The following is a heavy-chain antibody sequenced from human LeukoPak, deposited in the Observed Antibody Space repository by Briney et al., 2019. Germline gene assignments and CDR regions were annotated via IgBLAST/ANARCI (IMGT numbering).Heavy chain of an antibody. J-gene: IGHJ6*02. V-gene: IGHV3-33*01. CDR3: ARVGETYCSSTSCIYYYGMDV. CDR1: GFTFSSYG. CDR2: IWYDGSNK. Sequence: PGGSLRLSCAASGFTFSSYGMHWVRQAPGKGLEWVAVIWYDGSNKYYADSVKGRFTISRDNSKNTLYLQTNSLRAEDTAVYYCARVGETYCSSTSCIYYYGMDVWGQGTTVTVSS. D-gene: IGHD2-2*01.